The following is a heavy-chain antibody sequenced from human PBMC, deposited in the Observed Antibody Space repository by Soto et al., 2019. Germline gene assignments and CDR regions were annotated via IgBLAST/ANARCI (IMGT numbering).Heavy chain of an antibody. V-gene: IGHV4-59*01. D-gene: IGHD4-17*01. Sequence: PSETLSLTCTVSGGSISGYYWSWIRQPPGKGLEWIGYIYYSGSTNYSPSLKSRVTISVDTSKNQFSLRLSSVTAADTAVYYCARDSGYGDPFDYWGQGTLVTVSS. CDR3: ARDSGYGDPFDY. CDR2: IYYSGST. CDR1: GGSISGYY. J-gene: IGHJ4*02.